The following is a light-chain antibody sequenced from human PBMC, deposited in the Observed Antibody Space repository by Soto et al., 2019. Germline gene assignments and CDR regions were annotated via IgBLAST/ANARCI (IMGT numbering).Light chain of an antibody. J-gene: IGLJ1*01. V-gene: IGLV2-14*03. Sequence: TKSDVGGYKHVSWYQQHPGKVPRLIIFDVSSRPSGVSHRFSGSKSGDTASLTISGLQAEDEADYYCSSYTSVNLYVFGTGTKVTVL. CDR3: SSYTSVNLYV. CDR2: DVS. CDR1: KSDVGGYKH.